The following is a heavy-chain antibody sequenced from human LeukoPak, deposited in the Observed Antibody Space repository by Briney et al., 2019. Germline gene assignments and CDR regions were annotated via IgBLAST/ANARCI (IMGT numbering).Heavy chain of an antibody. Sequence: ASVKVSCKASGYTFTSYGISWVRQAPGQGLEWMGWINPNSGGTNYAQKFQGRVTMTRDTSISTAYMELSRLRSDDTAVYYCARGPQHYYGSGSYLCWGQGTLVTVSS. CDR1: GYTFTSYG. CDR3: ARGPQHYYGSGSYLC. J-gene: IGHJ4*02. D-gene: IGHD3-10*01. V-gene: IGHV1-2*02. CDR2: INPNSGGT.